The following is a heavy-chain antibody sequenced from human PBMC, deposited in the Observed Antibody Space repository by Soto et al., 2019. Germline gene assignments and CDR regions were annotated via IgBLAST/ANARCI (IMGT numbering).Heavy chain of an antibody. CDR1: GGSISSSNW. CDR2: IYHSGST. V-gene: IGHV4-4*01. D-gene: IGHD3-9*01. J-gene: IGHJ6*02. Sequence: SETLSLTCAVSGGSISSSNWWSWVRQPPGKGLEWIGEIYHSGSTNYNPSLKSRVTISVDKSKNQFSLKLSSVTAADTAVYCCARDNYDILTGYYNYYYDGMDVWGQGTTVT. CDR3: ARDNYDILTGYYNYYYDGMDV.